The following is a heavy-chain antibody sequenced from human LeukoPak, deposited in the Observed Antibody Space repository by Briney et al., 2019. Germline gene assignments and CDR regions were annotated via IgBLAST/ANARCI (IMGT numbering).Heavy chain of an antibody. J-gene: IGHJ6*02. D-gene: IGHD3-10*01. CDR2: MNPNSGNT. Sequence: GASVKVSCKASGYTFTSYDINWVRQAPGQGFEWMGWMNPNSGNTGYAQKFQGRVTMTRNTSISTAYMEPSSLRSEDTAVYYCARLTMVRGVIIRYYYYGMDVWGQGTTVTVSS. CDR1: GYTFTSYD. V-gene: IGHV1-8*01. CDR3: ARLTMVRGVIIRYYYYGMDV.